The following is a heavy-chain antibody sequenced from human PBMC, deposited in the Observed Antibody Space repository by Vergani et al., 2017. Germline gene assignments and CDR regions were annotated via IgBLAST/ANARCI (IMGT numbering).Heavy chain of an antibody. D-gene: IGHD5-12*01. J-gene: IGHJ5*01. CDR1: GFTLNTYG. V-gene: IGHV3-30*02. CDR3: VRARCSGPCFMSNWFDS. CDR2: IRYDGSSE. Sequence: QVQILQSGGGVVQPGGSLRLSCTLSGFTLNTYGIHWVRQAPGKGLEWVSFIRYDGSSEYYGDSVKGRFTISRDKSQNTVNLQMNSLRTEDTAINYCVRARCSGPCFMSNWFDSWGQGTLVTVSS.